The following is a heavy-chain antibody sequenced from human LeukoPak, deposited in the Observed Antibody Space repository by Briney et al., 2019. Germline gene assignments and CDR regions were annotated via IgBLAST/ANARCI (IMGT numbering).Heavy chain of an antibody. D-gene: IGHD5-18*01. CDR1: GYTFTTYA. Sequence: ASVKVSCKASGYTFTTYAIHWVRQAPGQGLEWMGWINTNTGNPTYAQGFTGRFVFSLDTSVSTAYLQISSLKAEDTAVYYCARELRGYSYGYLGYWGQGTLVTVSS. CDR3: ARELRGYSYGYLGY. CDR2: INTNTGNP. J-gene: IGHJ4*02. V-gene: IGHV7-4-1*02.